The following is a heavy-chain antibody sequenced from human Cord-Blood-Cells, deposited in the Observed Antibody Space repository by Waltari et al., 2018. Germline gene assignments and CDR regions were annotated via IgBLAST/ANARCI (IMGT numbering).Heavy chain of an antibody. V-gene: IGHV1-69*01. D-gene: IGHD5-12*01. CDR3: ARNIVATGGCCAFDI. J-gene: IGHJ3*02. CDR2: IIPIFGTA. CDR1: GGTFSSYA. Sequence: QVQLVQSGAEVKKPGSSVKVSCKSSGGTFSSYAISWVRQAPGQGLEWMGGIIPIFGTANYAQKCQGRVTITADESTSTAYMELSSLRSEDTAVYYCARNIVATGGCCAFDIWGQGTMVTVSS.